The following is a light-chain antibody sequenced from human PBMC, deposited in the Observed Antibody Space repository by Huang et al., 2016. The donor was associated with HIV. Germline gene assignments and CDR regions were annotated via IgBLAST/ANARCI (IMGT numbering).Light chain of an antibody. J-gene: IGKJ5*01. CDR1: QSLLHTNGYYY. Sequence: IVMTQSPLFLPVTTGEPASISCRSRQSLLHTNGYYYVDWYLQKPGQSPQLLIYLSSKRAAGFPDRFSGGGSVIDFTLKISSVEAEDVGIYYCMQALQTPRTFGQGTRLEIK. CDR3: MQALQTPRT. V-gene: IGKV2-28*01. CDR2: LSS.